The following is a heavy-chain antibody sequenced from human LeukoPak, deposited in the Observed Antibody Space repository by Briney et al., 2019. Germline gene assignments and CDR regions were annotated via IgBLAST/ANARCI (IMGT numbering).Heavy chain of an antibody. CDR2: IYYSGST. CDR3: ARDGPYVWGSCRNGYYGMDV. Sequence: SETLSLTCTVSGGSISSYYWSWIRQPPGKGLEWIGYIYYSGSTNYNPSLKSRVTISVDTSKNQFSLKLSSVTAADTAVYYCARDGPYVWGSCRNGYYGMDVWGQGTTVTVSS. J-gene: IGHJ6*02. V-gene: IGHV4-59*01. D-gene: IGHD3-16*02. CDR1: GGSISSYY.